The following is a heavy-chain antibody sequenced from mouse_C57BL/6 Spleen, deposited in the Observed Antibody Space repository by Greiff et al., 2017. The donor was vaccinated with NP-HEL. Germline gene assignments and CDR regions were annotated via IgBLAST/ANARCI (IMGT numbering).Heavy chain of an antibody. J-gene: IGHJ2*01. Sequence: VQLQESGAELVRPGASVTLSCKASGYTFTDYEMHWVKQTPVHGLEWIGAIDPETGGTAYNQKFKGKAILTADKSSSTAYMELRSLTSEDSAVYYCTRLGTTVVDYWGQGTTLTVSS. CDR1: GYTFTDYE. V-gene: IGHV1-15*01. CDR3: TRLGTTVVDY. D-gene: IGHD1-1*01. CDR2: IDPETGGT.